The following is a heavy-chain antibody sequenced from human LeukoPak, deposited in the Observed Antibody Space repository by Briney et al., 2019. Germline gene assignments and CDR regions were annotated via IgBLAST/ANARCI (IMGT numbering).Heavy chain of an antibody. CDR2: IYSGSDT. J-gene: IGHJ4*02. D-gene: IGHD1-26*01. V-gene: IGHV3-66*01. Sequence: PGGSLTLSCAASGIIVSNNYMNCVRQAPGKGLEWVSLIYSGSDTDYADSVKGRFTICRDNCKNTLYRQMNSLRAEDTAVYYCAKEGGTRWGQGTLVTVSS. CDR1: GIIVSNNY. CDR3: AKEGGTR.